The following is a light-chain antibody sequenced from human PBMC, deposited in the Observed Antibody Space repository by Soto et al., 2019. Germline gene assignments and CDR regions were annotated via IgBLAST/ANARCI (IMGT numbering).Light chain of an antibody. V-gene: IGKV1-39*01. CDR3: QQSYNTPRT. Sequence: DIQMTQSPSSLSASVGDRVTITCRASQRISRLLNWYQQKPGKAPKLLIYGASNLQSGVPSRFSGSGSGTDFTLTISSLQPEDFATYYCQQSYNTPRTFGQGTKVEIK. J-gene: IGKJ1*01. CDR1: QRISRL. CDR2: GAS.